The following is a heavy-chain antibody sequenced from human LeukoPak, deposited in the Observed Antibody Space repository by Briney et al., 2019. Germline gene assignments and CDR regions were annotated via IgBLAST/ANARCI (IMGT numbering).Heavy chain of an antibody. V-gene: IGHV1-24*01. D-gene: IGHD5-18*01. J-gene: IGHJ6*02. CDR1: GYTLTELS. CDR3: ATATPQYSYGNPYYYGMDV. CDR2: SDPEDGET. Sequence: GASVKVSCKVSGYTLTELSMHWVRQAPGKGLEWMGGSDPEDGETIYAQKFQGRVTMTEDTSTDTAYMELSSLRSEDTAVYYCATATPQYSYGNPYYYGMDVWGQGTTVTVSS.